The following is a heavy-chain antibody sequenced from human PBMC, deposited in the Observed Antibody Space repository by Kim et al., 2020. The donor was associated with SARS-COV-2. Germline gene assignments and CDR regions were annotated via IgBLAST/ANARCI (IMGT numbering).Heavy chain of an antibody. J-gene: IGHJ5*02. CDR2: VSVTGTGT. CDR3: VKRGGRNGPDA. Sequence: GGSLRLSCAASGFTFSSFAMDWVRQAPGTGLEWVSSVSVTGTGTNYADSVKGRFSISRDNSKNTLYLQMNSLRAEDTAVYYCVKRGGRNGPDAWGQGTLVTVSS. V-gene: IGHV3-23*01. D-gene: IGHD2-15*01. CDR1: GFTFSSFA.